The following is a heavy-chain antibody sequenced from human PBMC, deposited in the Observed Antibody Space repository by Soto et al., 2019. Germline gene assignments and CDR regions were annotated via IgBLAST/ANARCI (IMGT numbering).Heavy chain of an antibody. D-gene: IGHD3-22*01. CDR3: TRDRGYYDSSGYDY. J-gene: IGHJ4*02. Sequence: GGSLRLSCTASGFTFGDYAMSWVRQAPGKGLEWVGFIRSKAYGGTTEYAASVKGRFTISRDDSKSIAYLQMNSLKTEDTAVYYCTRDRGYYDSSGYDYWGQGTLVTGSS. V-gene: IGHV3-49*04. CDR1: GFTFGDYA. CDR2: IRSKAYGGTT.